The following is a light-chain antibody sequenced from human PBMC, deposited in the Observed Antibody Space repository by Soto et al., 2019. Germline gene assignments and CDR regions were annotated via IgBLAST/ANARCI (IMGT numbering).Light chain of an antibody. J-gene: IGKJ1*01. CDR2: KAS. Sequence: IQMTQSPSTLSGSVGARVTITCRASQTISSWLAWYQQKPGKAPKLLIYKASTLKSGVPSRFSGSGSGTEVTLTISSLQPDDFATYYCQHYNSYSEALGQGTKWIS. CDR1: QTISSW. V-gene: IGKV1-5*03. CDR3: QHYNSYSEA.